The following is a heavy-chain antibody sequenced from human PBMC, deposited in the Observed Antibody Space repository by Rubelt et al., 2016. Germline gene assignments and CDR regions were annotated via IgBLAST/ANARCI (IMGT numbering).Heavy chain of an antibody. J-gene: IGHJ3*02. D-gene: IGHD3-22*01. CDR1: GVSISSTNW. V-gene: IGHV4-4*02. Sequence: QVQLQESGPGLVKPSGTLSLTCAVSGVSISSTNWWSWVRQPPGKGLEWIGEVNHNGNTNYNPSLKSRLTISLDTSKSRFSLELSSVTAADTAVYYCARGGDFHDSIDAFDIWGQGTVVTVSS. CDR3: ARGGDFHDSIDAFDI. CDR2: VNHNGNT.